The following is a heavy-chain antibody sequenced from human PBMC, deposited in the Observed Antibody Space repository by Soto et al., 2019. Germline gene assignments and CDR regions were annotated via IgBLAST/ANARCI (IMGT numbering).Heavy chain of an antibody. V-gene: IGHV3-33*01. J-gene: IGHJ4*02. CDR3: ARGCPYSSSWFCHFDY. D-gene: IGHD6-13*01. CDR1: GFTFSSYG. CDR2: IWYDGSNK. Sequence: QVQLVESGGGVVQPGRSLRLSCAASGFTFSSYGMHWVRQAPGKGLEWVSVIWYDGSNKYYADSVKGRFTISRDNSKNTLYLKITILRAEDTAVYYCARGCPYSSSWFCHFDYWGQGTLVTVSS.